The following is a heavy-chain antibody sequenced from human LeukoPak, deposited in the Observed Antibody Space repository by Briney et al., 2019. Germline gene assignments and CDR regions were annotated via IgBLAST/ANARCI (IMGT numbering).Heavy chain of an antibody. CDR2: TSASGTTT. Sequence: GGSLRLSCAASGFTFSNYAMTWVRQAPGKGLEWVSVTSASGTTTFYADSVKGRFTISRDNSKNTLYLQMNGLRAEDTAVYYCARSTRPNYDFWSGPNSAPYGMDVWGQGTTVTVSS. CDR1: GFTFSNYA. CDR3: ARSTRPNYDFWSGPNSAPYGMDV. J-gene: IGHJ6*02. D-gene: IGHD3-3*01. V-gene: IGHV3-23*01.